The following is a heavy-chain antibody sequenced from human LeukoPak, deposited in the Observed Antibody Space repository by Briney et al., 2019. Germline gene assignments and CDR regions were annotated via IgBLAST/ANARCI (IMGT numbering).Heavy chain of an antibody. V-gene: IGHV3-48*02. J-gene: IGHJ4*02. CDR2: ITASGTAM. Sequence: GGSLRLSCAASGFTFSSYSMNWVRQAPGKGLEWVSHITASGTAMFYADSVKGRFTISRDNAKNSLYLQMNSLRDEDTAVYYCARGRPHGNDYWGQGTLVTVSS. CDR1: GFTFSSYS. D-gene: IGHD4-23*01. CDR3: ARGRPHGNDY.